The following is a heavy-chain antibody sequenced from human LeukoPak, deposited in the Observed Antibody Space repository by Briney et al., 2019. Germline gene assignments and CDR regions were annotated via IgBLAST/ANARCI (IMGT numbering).Heavy chain of an antibody. Sequence: GGSLRLSCAVSGFTLSSYSMSWVRQAPAKGLEWVSAISGSGGSTYYADSVKGRFNISRDNSKNTLYLQMNSLRAEDTAVYYCAKARNYYDSSGYYDYWGQGTLVTVSS. CDR2: ISGSGGST. D-gene: IGHD3-22*01. CDR3: AKARNYYDSSGYYDY. J-gene: IGHJ4*02. V-gene: IGHV3-23*01. CDR1: GFTLSSYS.